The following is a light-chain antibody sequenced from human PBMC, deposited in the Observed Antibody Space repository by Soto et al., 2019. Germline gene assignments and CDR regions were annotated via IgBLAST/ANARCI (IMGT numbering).Light chain of an antibody. Sequence: QSVLTQPPSASGTPGQRVTISCSGSSSNIGSNPVNWYQQLPGTAPKLLIFSNNQRPSGVPDRFSGSKSGTSASLAIRWLQSEDEADYYCAAWDDSRNARVFGGGTKLTVL. V-gene: IGLV1-44*01. CDR3: AAWDDSRNARV. CDR1: SSNIGSNP. J-gene: IGLJ2*01. CDR2: SNN.